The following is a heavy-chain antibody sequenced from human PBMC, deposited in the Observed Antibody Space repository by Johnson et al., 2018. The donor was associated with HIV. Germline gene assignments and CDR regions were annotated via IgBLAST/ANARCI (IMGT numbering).Heavy chain of an antibody. J-gene: IGHJ3*02. Sequence: VQLVESGGGVVRPGGSLRLSCAASGFTFSSSAMHWVHQAPGKGLEWVSVIYSGGSTYYADSLKDRFTISRDNSKNTLYLQMNSLRAEDTAVYYCARSNAFDIWGQGTMVTVSS. CDR3: ARSNAFDI. CDR1: GFTFSSSA. CDR2: IYSGGST. V-gene: IGHV3-66*01.